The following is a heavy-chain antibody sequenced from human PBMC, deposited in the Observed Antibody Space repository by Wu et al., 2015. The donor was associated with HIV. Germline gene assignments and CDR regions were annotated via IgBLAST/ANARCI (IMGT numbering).Heavy chain of an antibody. Sequence: QVQLVQSGAEVKKPGASVKVSCKGSGYTFTSYGISWVRQAPGQGLEWMGWISAYNGNTKYAQKLQGRVTMTTDTSTSTAYMELSRLRSDDTAVYYCFVYFRYQLPDTNDTFDVWGQGTMVTVSS. CDR1: GYTFTSYG. V-gene: IGHV1-18*01. CDR3: FVYFRYQLPDTNDTFDV. J-gene: IGHJ3*01. CDR2: ISAYNGNT. D-gene: IGHD2-2*01.